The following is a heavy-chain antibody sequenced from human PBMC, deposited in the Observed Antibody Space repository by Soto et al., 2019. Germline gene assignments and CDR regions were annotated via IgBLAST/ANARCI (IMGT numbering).Heavy chain of an antibody. CDR3: AGGLGGAGSYYYYYYYGMDV. Sequence: QVQLVQSGAEVKKPGSSVKVSCKASGGTFSSYAISWVRQAPGQGLEWMGGIIPIFGTANYAQKFQGRVTITADKSTSTAYMELSSLRSEDTAVYYCAGGLGGAGSYYYYYYYGMDVWGQGTTVTVSS. CDR2: IIPIFGTA. V-gene: IGHV1-69*06. J-gene: IGHJ6*02. D-gene: IGHD3-10*01. CDR1: GGTFSSYA.